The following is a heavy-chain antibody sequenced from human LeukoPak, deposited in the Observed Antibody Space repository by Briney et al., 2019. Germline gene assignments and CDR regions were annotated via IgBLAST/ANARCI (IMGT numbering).Heavy chain of an antibody. CDR1: GYTFTGYY. CDR3: ARSPDILTGEKFDY. Sequence: ASVKVSCKASGYTFTGYYVHWVRQAPGQGLEWMGWMDPKSGGTNYAQKFEARVTMNRDTSISTAYMELSRLRFDDTAVYYCARSPDILTGEKFDYWGQGTLVTVSS. D-gene: IGHD3-9*01. CDR2: MDPKSGGT. V-gene: IGHV1-2*02. J-gene: IGHJ4*02.